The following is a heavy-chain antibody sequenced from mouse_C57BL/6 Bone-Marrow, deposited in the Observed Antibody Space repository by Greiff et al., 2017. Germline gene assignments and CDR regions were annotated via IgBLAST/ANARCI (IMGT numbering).Heavy chain of an antibody. CDR1: GFTFSSYA. CDR2: ISSGGDFI. V-gene: IGHV5-9-1*02. Sequence: EVKLVESGEGLVKPGGSLKLSCAASGFTFSSYAMSWVRQTPEKRLEWVAYISSGGDFIYYADTVKGRLPISRATARNTLYLQMSSLRSEDTAMYYCTREDSSGYPYYAMDYWGQGTSVTVSS. J-gene: IGHJ4*01. D-gene: IGHD3-2*02. CDR3: TREDSSGYPYYAMDY.